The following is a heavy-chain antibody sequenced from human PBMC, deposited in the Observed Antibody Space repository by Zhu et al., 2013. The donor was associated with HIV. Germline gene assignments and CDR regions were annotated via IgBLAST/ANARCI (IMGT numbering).Heavy chain of an antibody. CDR3: ARDRVAVAGTPRFDP. J-gene: IGHJ5*02. D-gene: IGHD6-19*01. CDR1: GGTFSSYA. CDR2: ISGYNDET. Sequence: QVQLVQSGAEVKKPGSSVKVSCKASGGTFSSYAISWVRQAPGQGLEWMGWISGYNDETHYAQKLQGRLTVTTDTSTSTVNMELRSLRSDDTAVYYCARDRVAVAGTPRFDPWAREPWSPSPQ. V-gene: IGHV1-18*01.